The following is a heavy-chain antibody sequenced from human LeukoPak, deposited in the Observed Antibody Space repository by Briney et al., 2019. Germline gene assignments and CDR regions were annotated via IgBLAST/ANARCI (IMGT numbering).Heavy chain of an antibody. V-gene: IGHV3-74*01. CDR1: GFTFSNFW. CDR2: INGDGSST. Sequence: GGSLRLSCEASGFTFSNFWMHWVRQVPGKGLLWVSRINGDGSSTTYADPVKGRFTISRDNAKNTLYLQMNSLRAEDTAVYYCARGGDGSNIYWYFDLWGRGTLVTVSS. J-gene: IGHJ2*01. CDR3: ARGGDGSNIYWYFDL. D-gene: IGHD5-24*01.